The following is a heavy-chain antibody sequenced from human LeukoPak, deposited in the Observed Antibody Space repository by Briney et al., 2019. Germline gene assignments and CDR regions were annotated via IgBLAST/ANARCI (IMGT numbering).Heavy chain of an antibody. V-gene: IGHV4-30-2*01. CDR1: GGSISSGGYY. J-gene: IGHJ3*02. Sequence: PSETLSLTCTVSGGSISSGGYYWSWIRQPPGKGLELIGYIYQSGSTYYNPSLKSRVTISVDRSKNQFSLKLSSVTAADTAVYYCAKDRITMVRGDHDAFDIWGQGTMVTVSS. D-gene: IGHD3-10*01. CDR3: AKDRITMVRGDHDAFDI. CDR2: IYQSGST.